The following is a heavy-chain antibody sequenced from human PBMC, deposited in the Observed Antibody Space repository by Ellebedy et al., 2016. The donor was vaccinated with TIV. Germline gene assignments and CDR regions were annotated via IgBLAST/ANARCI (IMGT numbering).Heavy chain of an antibody. D-gene: IGHD3-3*01. CDR1: GFIFSVTG. CDR2: IVSSGRET. J-gene: IGHJ4*02. Sequence: GGPLRLSXAASGFIFSVTGMTWIRQAPGKGLEWVATIVSSGRETYYADPLKGRFTISRDNAMNLVYLQMNSLSVGDTAVYYCTRDGSEWSRDYWGQGTLVTVSS. CDR3: TRDGSEWSRDY. V-gene: IGHV3-21*06.